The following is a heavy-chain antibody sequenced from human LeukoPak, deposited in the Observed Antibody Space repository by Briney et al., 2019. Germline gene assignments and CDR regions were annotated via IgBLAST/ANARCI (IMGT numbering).Heavy chain of an antibody. D-gene: IGHD2-2*02. CDR1: GGSISSGGYY. Sequence: SQTLSLTCTVSGGSISSGGYYWSWIRQPPGKGLEWIGYIHHSGSTYYNPSLKSRVTISVDRSKNQFSLKLSSVTAADTAVYYCARAEYCSSTSCYTSTYWYFDLWGRGTLVTVSS. CDR2: IHHSGST. V-gene: IGHV4-30-2*01. CDR3: ARAEYCSSTSCYTSTYWYFDL. J-gene: IGHJ2*01.